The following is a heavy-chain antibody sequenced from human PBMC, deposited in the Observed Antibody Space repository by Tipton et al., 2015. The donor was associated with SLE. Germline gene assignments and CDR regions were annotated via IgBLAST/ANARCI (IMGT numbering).Heavy chain of an antibody. D-gene: IGHD6-19*01. CDR1: GGSIGPYY. Sequence: TLSLTCTVSGGSIGPYYWHWIRQSPGKALEWIGYIYFDGNSNGRGNYNPPLKSRVTMSVDPSKMQFSLNLNSVTAADTALYSCARGVAERLGLDFWGQGSLVTVSS. J-gene: IGHJ4*02. CDR3: ARGVAERLGLDF. V-gene: IGHV4-59*01. CDR2: IYFDGNS.